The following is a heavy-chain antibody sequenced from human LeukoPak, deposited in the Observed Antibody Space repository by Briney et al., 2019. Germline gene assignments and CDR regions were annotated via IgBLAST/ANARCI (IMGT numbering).Heavy chain of an antibody. CDR3: ARGRGSIVVVPAARFDY. J-gene: IGHJ4*02. V-gene: IGHV4-39*07. D-gene: IGHD2-2*01. CDR2: INHSGST. Sequence: SETLPLTCTVSGGSISSSSYYWGWIRQPPGKGLEWIGEINHSGSTNYNPSLKSRVTISVDTSKNQFSLKLSSVTAADTAVYYCARGRGSIVVVPAARFDYWGQGTLVTVSS. CDR1: GGSISSSSYY.